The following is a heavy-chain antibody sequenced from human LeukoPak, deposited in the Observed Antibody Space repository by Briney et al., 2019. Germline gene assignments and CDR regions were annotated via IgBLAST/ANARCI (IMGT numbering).Heavy chain of an antibody. V-gene: IGHV5-51*01. D-gene: IGHD1-14*01. J-gene: IGHJ4*02. CDR2: IYPGDSDT. CDR1: GYSFTTYW. Sequence: GESLKISCKGSGYSFTTYWIGRVRQMPGKGLEWMGIIYPGDSDTRYSPSFQGQVTISADKSISTAYLQWSSLEASDTAMYYCARRASAELDYWGQGTLVTVSS. CDR3: ARRASAELDY.